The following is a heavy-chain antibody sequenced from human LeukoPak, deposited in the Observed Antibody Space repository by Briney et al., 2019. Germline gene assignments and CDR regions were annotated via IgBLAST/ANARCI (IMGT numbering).Heavy chain of an antibody. V-gene: IGHV3-21*01. D-gene: IGHD3-22*01. J-gene: IGHJ6*03. Sequence: TGGSLRLSCAASGFTFSSYSMNWVRQAPGKGLEWVSSASSSSSYIYYADSVKARFTISRDNAKNSLYLQMNGLRAEDTAVYYCAREGLPIDRGGYYSPYYYYMDVWGKGTTVTVSS. CDR2: ASSSSSYI. CDR1: GFTFSSYS. CDR3: AREGLPIDRGGYYSPYYYYMDV.